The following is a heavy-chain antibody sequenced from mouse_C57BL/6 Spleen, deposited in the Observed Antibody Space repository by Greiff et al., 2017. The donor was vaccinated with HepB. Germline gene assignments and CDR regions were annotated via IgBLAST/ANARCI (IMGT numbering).Heavy chain of an antibody. Sequence: EVQGVESGGGLVQPKGSLKLSCAASGFSFNTYAMNWVRQAPGKGLEWVARIRSKSNNYATYYADSVKDRFTISRDDSESMLYLQMNNLKTEDTAMYYCVSSYGTWYFDVWGTGTTVTVSS. D-gene: IGHD1-1*01. CDR3: VSSYGTWYFDV. CDR1: GFSFNTYA. J-gene: IGHJ1*03. V-gene: IGHV10-1*01. CDR2: IRSKSNNYAT.